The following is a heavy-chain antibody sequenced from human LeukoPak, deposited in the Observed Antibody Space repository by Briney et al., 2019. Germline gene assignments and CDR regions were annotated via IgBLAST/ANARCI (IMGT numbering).Heavy chain of an antibody. V-gene: IGHV3-48*03. Sequence: GGSLRLSCAASGFTFSSYEMNWVRQAPGKGLEWVSYISSSGSTIYYPDSVKGRFTTSRDNAENTVYLQMNSLRADDTAVYYCARIPGGSGSQYDYWGQGTLVIVSS. D-gene: IGHD3-10*01. CDR2: ISSSGSTI. CDR3: ARIPGGSGSQYDY. J-gene: IGHJ4*02. CDR1: GFTFSSYE.